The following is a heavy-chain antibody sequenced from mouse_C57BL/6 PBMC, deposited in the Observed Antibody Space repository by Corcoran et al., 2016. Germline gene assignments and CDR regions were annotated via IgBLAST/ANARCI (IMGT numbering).Heavy chain of an antibody. CDR3: ARYPYGNDGGYFDV. CDR2: INTYSGVP. J-gene: IGHJ1*03. D-gene: IGHD2-2*01. V-gene: IGHV9-3*01. Sequence: QIQLVQSGPELKKPGETVKISCKASGYTFTTYGMSWVKQAPGKGLKWMGWINTYSGVPTYADDFKGRFAFSLETSASTAYLQINNLKNEDTATYFCARYPYGNDGGYFDVWGTGTTVTVSA. CDR1: GYTFTTYG.